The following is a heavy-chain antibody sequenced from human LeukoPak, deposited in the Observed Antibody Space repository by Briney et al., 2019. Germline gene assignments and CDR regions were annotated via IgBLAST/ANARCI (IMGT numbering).Heavy chain of an antibody. CDR3: ARGPAEEGYYYYMDV. V-gene: IGHV1-69*05. CDR1: GGTFSSYA. CDR2: VIPIFGTA. D-gene: IGHD2-2*01. Sequence: ASVKVSCKASGGTFSSYAISWVRQAPGQGLEGMGGVIPIFGTANYAQKFQGRVTITTDESTSTAYMELSSLRSEDTAVYYCARGPAEEGYYYYMDVWGKGTTVTVSS. J-gene: IGHJ6*03.